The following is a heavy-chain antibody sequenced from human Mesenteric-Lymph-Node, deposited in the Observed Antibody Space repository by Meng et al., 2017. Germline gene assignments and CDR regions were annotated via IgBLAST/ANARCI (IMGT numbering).Heavy chain of an antibody. CDR1: GYTFTNYG. V-gene: IGHV1-18*01. Sequence: QVRLVQSGAEVKKPGASMTVSCKASGYTFTNYGISWVRQAPGQGLEWMGWISAYNGNTNYAQKLQGRVTMTTDTSMSTAYMELRSLRSDDTAVYYCARVSDDYDRTGYYNFDYWGQGTLVTVSS. CDR2: ISAYNGNT. J-gene: IGHJ4*02. D-gene: IGHD3-22*01. CDR3: ARVSDDYDRTGYYNFDY.